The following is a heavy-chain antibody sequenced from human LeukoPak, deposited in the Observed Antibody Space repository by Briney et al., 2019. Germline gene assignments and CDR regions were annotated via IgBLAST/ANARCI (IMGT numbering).Heavy chain of an antibody. CDR2: IWYDGSNK. J-gene: IGHJ4*02. Sequence: GSLRPSCAASGFTFSSYGMHWVRQAPGKGLEWVAVIWYDGSNKYYADSVKGRFTISRDNSKNTLYLQMNSLRAEDTAVYYCASYYYDSSGYYYPDYWGQGTLVTVSS. D-gene: IGHD3-22*01. CDR3: ASYYYDSSGYYYPDY. V-gene: IGHV3-33*01. CDR1: GFTFSSYG.